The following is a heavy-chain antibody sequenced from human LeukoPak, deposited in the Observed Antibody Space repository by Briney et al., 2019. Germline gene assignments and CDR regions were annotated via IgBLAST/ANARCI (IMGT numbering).Heavy chain of an antibody. CDR3: AKNGGYSYGLYYFDY. CDR1: GFTFSSYA. V-gene: IGHV3-23*01. CDR2: IISSGDIT. D-gene: IGHD5-18*01. J-gene: IGHJ4*02. Sequence: GGSLRLSSAASGFTFSSYAMSWVRQAPGKGLEWVSSIISSGDITYYADSLKGRFTISRDNSKNTVHLQMDSLRAEDSAVYYCAKNGGYSYGLYYFDYWGQGTLVTVSS.